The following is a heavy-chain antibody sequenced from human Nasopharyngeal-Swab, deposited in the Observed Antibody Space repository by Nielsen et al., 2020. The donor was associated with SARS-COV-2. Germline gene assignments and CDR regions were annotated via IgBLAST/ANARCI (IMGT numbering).Heavy chain of an antibody. CDR3: TTDHYGSGA. V-gene: IGHV3-15*01. J-gene: IGHJ4*02. Sequence: GESLKISCAASGFTFSNAWMSWVRQAPGKGLEWVGRIKRKNDGRTTDYAAPVQGRITISRDDSKNTLYLQMNSLKTEATAVYYCTTDHYGSGAWGQGTLVTVSS. D-gene: IGHD3-10*01. CDR1: GFTFSNAW. CDR2: IKRKNDGRTT.